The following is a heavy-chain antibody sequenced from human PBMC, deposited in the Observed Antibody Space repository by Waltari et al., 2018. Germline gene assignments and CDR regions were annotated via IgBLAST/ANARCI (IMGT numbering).Heavy chain of an antibody. V-gene: IGHV3-23*03. D-gene: IGHD6-19*01. J-gene: IGHJ4*02. CDR1: GFTFSSYA. CDR3: ATSPAVAGLVDY. Sequence: EVQLLESGGGLVQPGGSLRLSCAASGFTFSSYAMSWVRQAPGKGLEGVSVIYSGGSTYYADSVKGRFTISRDNSKNTLYLQMNSLRAEDTAVYYCATSPAVAGLVDYWGPGTLVTVSS. CDR2: IYSGGST.